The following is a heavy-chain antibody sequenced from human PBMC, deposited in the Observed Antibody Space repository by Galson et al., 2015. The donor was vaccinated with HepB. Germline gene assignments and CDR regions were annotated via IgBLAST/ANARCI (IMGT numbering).Heavy chain of an antibody. CDR2: INQEETKK. CDR1: GFSFHSHW. D-gene: IGHD3-22*01. J-gene: IGHJ3*02. Sequence: SLRLSCAASGFSFHSHWMNWVRQAPGKGLEWVANINQEETKKYYLDSVKGRFTISRDNAKNSLYLQMNSLRAEDTAVYYCARDSEHYDGIGYYDSFDIWGQGTMVTVSS. V-gene: IGHV3-7*05. CDR3: ARDSEHYDGIGYYDSFDI.